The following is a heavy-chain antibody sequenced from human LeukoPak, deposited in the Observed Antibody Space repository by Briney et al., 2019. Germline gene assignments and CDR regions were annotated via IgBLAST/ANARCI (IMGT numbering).Heavy chain of an antibody. D-gene: IGHD2/OR15-2a*01. V-gene: IGHV3-30*04. J-gene: IGHJ4*02. CDR1: GFTFSSYA. CDR2: ISYDGSNK. Sequence: AGESLRLSCAASGFTFSSYAMHWVRQAPGKGLEWVAVISYDGSNKYYADSVKGRFTVSRNDSKNTLYLQMNSLRGDDTAVYYCAKDGTSYYYIYYWGQGTLVTVSS. CDR3: AKDGTSYYYIYY.